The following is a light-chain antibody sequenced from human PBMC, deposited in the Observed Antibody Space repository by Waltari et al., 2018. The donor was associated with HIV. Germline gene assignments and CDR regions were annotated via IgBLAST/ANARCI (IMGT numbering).Light chain of an antibody. CDR2: DAS. Sequence: EIVLTQSPATLSLSPGERATLTCRARQSINRYLAWYQQKPGQAPRLLIYDASNRATGIPARFSGSGSGTDFTLTISSLEAEDFAVYYCQQRSNWPLTFGGGTKVEIK. J-gene: IGKJ4*01. CDR1: QSINRY. CDR3: QQRSNWPLT. V-gene: IGKV3-11*01.